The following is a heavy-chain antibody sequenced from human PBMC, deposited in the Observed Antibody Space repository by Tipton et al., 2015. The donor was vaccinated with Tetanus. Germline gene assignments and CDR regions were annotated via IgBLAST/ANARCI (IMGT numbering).Heavy chain of an antibody. CDR1: GGSISRYY. J-gene: IGHJ1*01. Sequence: GLVKPSETLSLTCTVSGGSISRYYWSWVRQPPGKGLEWIGYIHSSGSTNFNPSLKSRVNISVDTSKNQFSLKLSSVTAADTAVYYCARVGSNWPLFFRHWGQGTLVTVSS. D-gene: IGHD6-13*01. CDR2: IHSSGST. V-gene: IGHV4-59*01. CDR3: ARVGSNWPLFFRH.